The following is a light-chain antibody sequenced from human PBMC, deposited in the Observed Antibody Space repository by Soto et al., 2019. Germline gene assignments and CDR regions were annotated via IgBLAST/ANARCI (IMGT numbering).Light chain of an antibody. J-gene: IGKJ5*01. CDR3: QQYYSTPIT. CDR1: QSVLYSSNNKNY. V-gene: IGKV4-1*01. CDR2: WAS. Sequence: DIVMTQSPDSLAVSLAQRATINCKSSQSVLYSSNNKNYLAWYQQKPGQPPKLLIYWASTRESGVPDRFSGSGSGTDFTLTISSLQAEEVAVYYCQQYYSTPITFGQGTRLEIK.